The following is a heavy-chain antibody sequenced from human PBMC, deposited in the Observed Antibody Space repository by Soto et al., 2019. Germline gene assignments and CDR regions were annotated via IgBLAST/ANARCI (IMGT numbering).Heavy chain of an antibody. V-gene: IGHV1-8*01. CDR2: MNPNSGNT. CDR1: GYTFTSYD. J-gene: IGHJ4*02. CDR3: AREGGYSYGFDY. D-gene: IGHD5-18*01. Sequence: QVQLVQSVAEVKKPGASVKVSCKASGYTFTSYDINWVRQATGQGLEWMGWMNPNSGNTGYAQKFQGRVTMSRNTSRSTAYMELSSLRSEDTAVYYCAREGGYSYGFDYWGQGTLVTVSS.